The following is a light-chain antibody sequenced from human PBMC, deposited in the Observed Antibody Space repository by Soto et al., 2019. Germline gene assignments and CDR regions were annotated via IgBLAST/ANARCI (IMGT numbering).Light chain of an antibody. V-gene: IGKV3-20*01. Sequence: ETVLTQSPDTLSLSPGERATLSCRASQSVTSDYLAWYQQKAGQAPRLLIYGASSRATGIPDRFCGSGSGTDFSLTISRLEPEDSAFYYCQQYGSSATFGGGTQVE. CDR2: GAS. CDR1: QSVTSDY. J-gene: IGKJ4*01. CDR3: QQYGSSAT.